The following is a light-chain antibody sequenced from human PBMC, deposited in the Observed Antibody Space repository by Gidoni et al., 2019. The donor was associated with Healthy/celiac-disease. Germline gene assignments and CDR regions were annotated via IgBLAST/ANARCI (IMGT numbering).Light chain of an antibody. Sequence: SYVLPPPPSLSLAPGKTARITCGGNNIGSKSVHWYQQKPGQAPVLVVYDDSDRPSGSPERFSGSNAGNTANLTISRVEDGDEAEYDCQVWDSSSDRGVFGGGTKLTVL. CDR2: DDS. J-gene: IGLJ2*01. CDR3: QVWDSSSDRGV. CDR1: NIGSKS. V-gene: IGLV3-21*03.